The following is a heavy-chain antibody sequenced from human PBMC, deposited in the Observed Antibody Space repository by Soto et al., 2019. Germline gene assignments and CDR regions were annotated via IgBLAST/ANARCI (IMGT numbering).Heavy chain of an antibody. CDR1: GFSLSASGVG. J-gene: IGHJ4*02. D-gene: IGHD3-16*01. V-gene: IGHV2-5*02. CDR3: ANKGGGDRILDY. CDR2: IYWDDAK. Sequence: QITLKESGPTLVKPTQTLTLTCTFSGFSLSASGVGVGWIRQPPGKALEWLAIIYWDDAKHYSPSLKSSLTIPKDTPKNQVVLTMTKMDPVDTAKYYCANKGGGDRILDYWGQGTLVTVSS.